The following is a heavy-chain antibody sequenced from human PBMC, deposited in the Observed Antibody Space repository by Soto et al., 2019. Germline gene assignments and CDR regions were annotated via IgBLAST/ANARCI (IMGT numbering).Heavy chain of an antibody. V-gene: IGHV1-3*01. CDR2: INAGNGNT. D-gene: IGHD2-2*01. CDR1: GYTFTSYA. CDR3: ARAYCSSTSCYLGYGMDV. Sequence: ASVKVSCKASGYTFTSYAMHWVRQAPGQRLEWMGWINAGNGNTKYSQKFQGRVTITRDTSASTAYMELSSLRSEDTAVYYCARAYCSSTSCYLGYGMDVWGQGTTVTVSS. J-gene: IGHJ6*02.